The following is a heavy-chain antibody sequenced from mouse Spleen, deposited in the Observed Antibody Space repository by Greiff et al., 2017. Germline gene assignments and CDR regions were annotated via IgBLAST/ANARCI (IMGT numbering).Heavy chain of an antibody. V-gene: IGHV1-64*01. CDR1: GYTFTSYW. Sequence: VQLQQPGAELVKPGASVKLSCKASGYTFTSYWMHWVKQRPGQGLEWIGMIHPNSGSTNYNEKFKSKATLTVDKSSSTAYMQLSSLTSEDSAVYYCARVRDYGNTWFAYWGQGTLVTVSA. D-gene: IGHD2-1*01. J-gene: IGHJ3*01. CDR3: ARVRDYGNTWFAY. CDR2: IHPNSGST.